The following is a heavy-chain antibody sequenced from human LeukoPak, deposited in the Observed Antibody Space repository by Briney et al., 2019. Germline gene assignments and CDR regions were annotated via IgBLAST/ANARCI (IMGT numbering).Heavy chain of an antibody. D-gene: IGHD3-16*01. J-gene: IGHJ6*03. V-gene: IGHV4-39*01. CDR3: ARRMGKWIELEGYYYYMDV. Sequence: SETLSLTCTVSGVSISSSSYSWGWIRQTPGKGLEWIGSISYSVSTSYNPSLKSRVTISVDTSKNQFSLKLSSVTAADTAVYYCARRMGKWIELEGYYYYMDVRGKGTTVTISS. CDR2: ISYSVST. CDR1: GVSISSSSYS.